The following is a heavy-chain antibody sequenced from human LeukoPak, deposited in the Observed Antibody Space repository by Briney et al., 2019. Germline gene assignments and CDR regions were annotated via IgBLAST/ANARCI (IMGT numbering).Heavy chain of an antibody. CDR1: GGSISSSSYY. J-gene: IGHJ6*02. CDR3: GKGYYGMDV. V-gene: IGHV4-39*02. Sequence: SETLSLTCTVSGGSISSSSYYWGWIRQPPGKGLEWIGSIYCSGSTYYNPSLKSRVTISVDMSENQFSLKLSSVTAADTAVYYCGKGYYGMDVWGQGTTVTVSS. CDR2: IYCSGST.